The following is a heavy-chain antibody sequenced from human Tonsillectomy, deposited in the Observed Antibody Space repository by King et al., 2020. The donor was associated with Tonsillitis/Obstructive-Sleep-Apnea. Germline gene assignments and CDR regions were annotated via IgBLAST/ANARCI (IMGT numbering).Heavy chain of an antibody. V-gene: IGHV5-51*01. CDR3: ARHGNYYDSSAYYYGEY. J-gene: IGHJ4*02. CDR2: IYPDDSDT. D-gene: IGHD3-22*01. Sequence: VQLVESGAEVKKPGESLKISCKGSGYSFTSYWIGWVRQMPGKGLEWMGIIYPDDSDTRYSPSFQGQVTISADKSISTAYLQWSSLKASDTAMYYCARHGNYYDSSAYYYGEYWGQGTLVTVSS. CDR1: GYSFTSYW.